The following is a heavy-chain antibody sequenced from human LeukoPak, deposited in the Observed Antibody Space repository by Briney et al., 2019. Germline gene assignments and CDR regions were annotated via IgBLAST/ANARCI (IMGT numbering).Heavy chain of an antibody. Sequence: GASVKVSCKASGYTFTSYYMHWVRQAPGQGLEWMGWISAYNGNTNYAQKLQGRVTMTTDTSTSTAYMELRSLRSDDTAVYYCARTGYSSSWYDTDYWGQGTLVTVSS. J-gene: IGHJ4*02. D-gene: IGHD6-13*01. CDR1: GYTFTSYY. CDR3: ARTGYSSSWYDTDY. V-gene: IGHV1-18*04. CDR2: ISAYNGNT.